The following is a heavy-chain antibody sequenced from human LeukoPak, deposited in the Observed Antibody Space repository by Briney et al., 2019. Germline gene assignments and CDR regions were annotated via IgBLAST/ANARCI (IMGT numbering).Heavy chain of an antibody. CDR1: GGSISNKY. Sequence: PSETLSLTCTVSGGSISNKYWSWIRQPPGKGLEWIGYIYYSGSTNYNPSLKSRVTILVDTSKNQFSLKLSSVTAADTAVYYCARGVVITFGGAADYWGQGTLVTVSS. J-gene: IGHJ4*02. CDR3: ARGVVITFGGAADY. D-gene: IGHD3-16*01. V-gene: IGHV4-59*01. CDR2: IYYSGST.